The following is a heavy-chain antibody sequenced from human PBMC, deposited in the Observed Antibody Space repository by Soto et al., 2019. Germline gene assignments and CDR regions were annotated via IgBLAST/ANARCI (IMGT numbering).Heavy chain of an antibody. Sequence: EVQLLESVEGLVQPGESLRLSSAASGFTISSYAVSWVRQAPVQGLEWVSAISGSGGSTYYADYVKGRFNISRDNSKNTLYLLMNTLRAEDTAVYYCAKLGVRFEFDYWGQGTMSSVSS. CDR2: ISGSGGST. CDR1: GFTISSYA. V-gene: IGHV3-23*01. J-gene: IGHJ4*02. CDR3: AKLGVRFEFDY. D-gene: IGHD3-16*01.